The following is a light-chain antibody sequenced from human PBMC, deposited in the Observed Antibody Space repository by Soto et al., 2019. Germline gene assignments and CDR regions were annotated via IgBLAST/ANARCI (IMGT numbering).Light chain of an antibody. CDR3: QQYYSPPRT. Sequence: DIVMTQSPDSLAVSLGERATINCKSSQSVLYSSNNNNYLAWYQQKPGQPPKLLIYWASTRESGVPDRFSGSGSGTDVTLTISRLQAEDVAVYYCQQYYSPPRTFGGGTKVEIK. V-gene: IGKV4-1*01. CDR2: WAS. J-gene: IGKJ4*01. CDR1: QSVLYSSNNNNY.